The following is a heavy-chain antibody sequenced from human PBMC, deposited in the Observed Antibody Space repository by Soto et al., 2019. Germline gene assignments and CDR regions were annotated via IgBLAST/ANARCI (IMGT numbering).Heavy chain of an antibody. Sequence: PSETLSLTCTVSGGSISSSSYYWGWIRQPPGKGLEWIGSIYYSGSTYYNPSLKSRVTISVDTSKNQFSLKLSSVTAEDTAVYYCARRVSSGWRVNWFDPWGQGTLVTVSS. D-gene: IGHD6-19*01. CDR2: IYYSGST. CDR3: ARRVSSGWRVNWFDP. J-gene: IGHJ5*02. V-gene: IGHV4-39*01. CDR1: GGSISSSSYY.